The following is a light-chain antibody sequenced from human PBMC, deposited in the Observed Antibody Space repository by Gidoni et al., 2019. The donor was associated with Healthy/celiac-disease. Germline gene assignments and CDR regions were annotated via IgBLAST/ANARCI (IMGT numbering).Light chain of an antibody. Sequence: DIQMTQSPSSLSASVGDRVTITCRASQSISSNLNWYQQKPGKAPKLLIYAASSLQSGVPSRFSSSGAGTDFTLTISSLQPEDFATYYCQQSYSTPRVTFGPGTKVDIK. CDR2: AAS. CDR1: QSISSN. J-gene: IGKJ3*01. CDR3: QQSYSTPRVT. V-gene: IGKV1-39*01.